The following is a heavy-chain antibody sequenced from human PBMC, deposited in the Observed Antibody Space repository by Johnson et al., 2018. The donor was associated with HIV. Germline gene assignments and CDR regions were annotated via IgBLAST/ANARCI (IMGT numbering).Heavy chain of an antibody. Sequence: VQLVESGGGLVQPGRSLRLSCAASGFTFDDYAMHWVRQAPGKGLEWVSGISWNSGSIGYADSVKGRFTISRDNAKNSLYLQMNSLRAEDTAVYYCARGGVIHDAFDIWGQGTMVTVSS. V-gene: IGHV3-9*01. CDR1: GFTFDDYA. CDR3: ARGGVIHDAFDI. J-gene: IGHJ3*02. D-gene: IGHD3-3*01. CDR2: ISWNSGSI.